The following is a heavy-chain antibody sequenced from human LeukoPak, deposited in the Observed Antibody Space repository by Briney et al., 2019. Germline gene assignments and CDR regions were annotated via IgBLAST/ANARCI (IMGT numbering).Heavy chain of an antibody. CDR3: ARHVDWNPNIDY. CDR1: GGSISSYY. V-gene: IGHV4-59*08. CDR2: IYYSGST. Sequence: SETLSLTCTVSGGSISSYYWSWIRQPPGKGLEWIGYIYYSGSTKDNPSLKSRLTKSVDTSKNQFSLKLSSVTASDTAVYYCARHVDWNPNIDYWGQGTLVTVSS. D-gene: IGHD1-1*01. J-gene: IGHJ4*02.